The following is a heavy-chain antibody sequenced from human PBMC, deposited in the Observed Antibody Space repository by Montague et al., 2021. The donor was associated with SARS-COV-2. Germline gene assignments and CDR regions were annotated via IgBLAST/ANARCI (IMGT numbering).Heavy chain of an antibody. D-gene: IGHD5-24*01. CDR2: IYYRGST. CDR3: AREDRWNWFDP. V-gene: IGHV4-59*01. CDR1: GGSINSSF. Sequence: SETLSLTCTVSGGSINSSFRSWIRQPPGKGLEWIGYIYYRGSTNYNPSLETRVTLSVDPSKNQFSLRLSSVTAADTAVYYCAREDRWNWFDPWGQGTLVIVSS. J-gene: IGHJ5*02.